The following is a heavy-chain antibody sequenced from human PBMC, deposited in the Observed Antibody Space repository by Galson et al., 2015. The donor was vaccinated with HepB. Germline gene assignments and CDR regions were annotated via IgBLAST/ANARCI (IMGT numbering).Heavy chain of an antibody. J-gene: IGHJ6*02. V-gene: IGHV5-10-1*01. Sequence: QSGAEVKKPGESLRISCKASGYTFTSYWITWVRQMPGKGLEWMGRIDPRDSQTNYSPSFQGHVSISVDMSVKTASLQWSSLKASDTAMYFCARGSSPYYFALDVWGQGTTVTVSS. CDR3: ARGSSPYYFALDV. CDR2: IDPRDSQT. D-gene: IGHD6-6*01. CDR1: GYTFTSYW.